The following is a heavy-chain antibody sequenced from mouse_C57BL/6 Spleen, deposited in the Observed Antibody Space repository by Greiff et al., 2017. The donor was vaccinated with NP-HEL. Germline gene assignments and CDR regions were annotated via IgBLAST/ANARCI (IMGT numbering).Heavy chain of an antibody. V-gene: IGHV1-15*01. CDR2: IDPETGGT. Sequence: QVHVKQSGAELVRPGASVTLSCKASGYTFTDYEMHWVKQTPVHGLEWIGAIDPETGGTAYNQKFKGKAILTADKSSSTAYMELRSLTSEDSAVYYCTRFYGSSPHWYFDVWGTGTTVTVSS. CDR1: GYTFTDYE. J-gene: IGHJ1*03. CDR3: TRFYGSSPHWYFDV. D-gene: IGHD1-1*01.